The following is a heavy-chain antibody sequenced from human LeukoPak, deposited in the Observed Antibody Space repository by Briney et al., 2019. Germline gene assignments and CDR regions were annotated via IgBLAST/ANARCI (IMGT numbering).Heavy chain of an antibody. CDR1: GFTFRSHA. D-gene: IGHD5-18*01. CDR2: IYENGGTT. Sequence: GGSLRLSCVGSGFTFRSHAMSWVRQAPEKGLEFVSGIYENGGTTYYADSVKGRFSISRDNSKNTLYLQMDSLRAEDTAVYYCAKEPQGYSYGYVVIWGQGTLVTVSS. J-gene: IGHJ4*02. CDR3: AKEPQGYSYGYVVI. V-gene: IGHV3-23*01.